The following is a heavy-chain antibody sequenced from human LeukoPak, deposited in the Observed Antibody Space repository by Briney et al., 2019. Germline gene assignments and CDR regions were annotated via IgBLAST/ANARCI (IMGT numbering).Heavy chain of an antibody. J-gene: IGHJ5*02. CDR3: ARTSLGGAWFDP. CDR2: SYYNGST. V-gene: IGHV4-30-4*08. CDR1: GGSISSDDYY. D-gene: IGHD3-10*01. Sequence: SETLSLTCTVSGGSISSDDYYWIWIGQPPGKGLEWIVYSYYNGSTYYNPSLRRRVTISVDPSKNQFSLKLRSVTAADTAVYYCARTSLGGAWFDPWGQGTLVTVSS.